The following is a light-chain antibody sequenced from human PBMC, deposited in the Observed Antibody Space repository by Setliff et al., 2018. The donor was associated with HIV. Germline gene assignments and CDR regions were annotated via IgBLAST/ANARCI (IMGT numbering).Light chain of an antibody. CDR2: WAS. CDR1: QNILYSSNNKNY. V-gene: IGKV4-1*01. Sequence: DIVMTQSPDSLAVSLGERATINCKSSQNILYSSNNKNYLAWYQQKPGQPPKLLIYWASTRESGVPDRFSGSGSGTDFTLTISSLQAEDVAVYYCQQYYSSLRTFGGGTKVDIK. CDR3: QQYYSSLRT. J-gene: IGKJ4*01.